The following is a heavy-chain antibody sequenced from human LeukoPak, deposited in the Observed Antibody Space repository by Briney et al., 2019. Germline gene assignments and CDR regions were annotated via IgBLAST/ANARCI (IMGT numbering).Heavy chain of an antibody. V-gene: IGHV3-23*01. D-gene: IGHD4-17*01. CDR2: ITGRGGT. CDR3: AKDPNGDYVGAFDS. CDR1: GLTFSNYA. Sequence: GGSLRLSCAASGLTFSNYAMAWVRQAPGKGLEWISSITGRGGTSYTDSVKGRFTVYRDNSKNTLYLQMNSLRVGDTALYYCAKDPNGDYVGAFDSWGQGTMVTVSS. J-gene: IGHJ3*01.